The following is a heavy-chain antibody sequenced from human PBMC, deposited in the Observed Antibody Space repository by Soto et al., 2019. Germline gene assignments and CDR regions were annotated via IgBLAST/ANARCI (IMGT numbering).Heavy chain of an antibody. D-gene: IGHD3-22*01. J-gene: IGHJ4*02. CDR2: IYSGGSI. CDR3: ARSYDSSGYYPGSFDY. V-gene: IGHV3-53*02. CDR1: GFNITNNY. Sequence: EVQLVETGGGLIQPGGSLRLSCAASGFNITNNYMSWVRQAPGKGLEWVSFIYSGGSIYYEDSVKGRFSISRDISKNTLFLRMNSLRAEDTAVYYCARSYDSSGYYPGSFDYWGQGTLVTVSS.